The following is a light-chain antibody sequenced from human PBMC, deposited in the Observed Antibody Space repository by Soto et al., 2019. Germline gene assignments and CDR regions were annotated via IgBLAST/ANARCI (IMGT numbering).Light chain of an antibody. CDR3: GAWDSSLSTDV. J-gene: IGLJ1*01. Sequence: QSVLTQPPSVSAAPGQKVTISCSGTGSNIGRNYVSWYQQFPGTVPKLLIYDSDKRPSGIPDRFSASKSGASATLGITGLQTGDEADYYCGAWDSSLSTDVFGTGTKLTVL. CDR1: GSNIGRNY. CDR2: DSD. V-gene: IGLV1-51*01.